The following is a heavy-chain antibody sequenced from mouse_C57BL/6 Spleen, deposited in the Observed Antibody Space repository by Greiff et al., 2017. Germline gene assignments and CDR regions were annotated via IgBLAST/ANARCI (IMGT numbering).Heavy chain of an antibody. D-gene: IGHD1-1*01. CDR3: ARSLITTVSYAMDY. CDR2: IHPNRGST. CDR1: GYTFTSYW. V-gene: IGHV1-64*01. Sequence: QVQLKQPGAELVKPGASVKLSCKASGYTFTSYWMHWVKQRPGQGLEWIGMIHPNRGSTNYNEKFKSKATLTVDKSSTTAYMQLSSLTSEDSAVYYCARSLITTVSYAMDYWGQGTSVTVSS. J-gene: IGHJ4*01.